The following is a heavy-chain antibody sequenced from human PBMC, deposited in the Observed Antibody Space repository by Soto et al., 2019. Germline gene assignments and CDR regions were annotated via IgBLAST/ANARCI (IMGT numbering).Heavy chain of an antibody. V-gene: IGHV4-34*01. CDR2: VNHSGST. CDR1: GGSFSGYY. CDR3: ARGWSGLVIIRFDP. Sequence: LSLTCAVYGGSFSGYYWSWIRQPPGKGLEWIGEVNHSGSTNYNPSLKSRVTISVDTSKNQFSLKLSSVTAADTAVYYCARGWSGLVIIRFDPWGQGTLVTVSS. D-gene: IGHD3-9*01. J-gene: IGHJ5*02.